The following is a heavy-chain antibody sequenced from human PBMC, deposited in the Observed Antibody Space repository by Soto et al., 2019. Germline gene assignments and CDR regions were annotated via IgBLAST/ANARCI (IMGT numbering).Heavy chain of an antibody. V-gene: IGHV3-48*03. CDR1: GFTFSSYE. Sequence: PGGSLRLSCAASGFTFSSYEMNWVRQAPGKGLEWVSYISSSGSTIYYADSVKGRFTISRDNAKNSLYLQMNSLRAEDTAVYYCARVNIVVVPAAIRTWFDPWGQGTLVTVSS. D-gene: IGHD2-2*01. CDR2: ISSSGSTI. J-gene: IGHJ5*02. CDR3: ARVNIVVVPAAIRTWFDP.